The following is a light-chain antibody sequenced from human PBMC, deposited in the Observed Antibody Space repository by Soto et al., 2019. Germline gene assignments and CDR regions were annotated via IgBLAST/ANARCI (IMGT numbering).Light chain of an antibody. Sequence: DIQMTQSPSTLSSFVGDKVTITCRDSESIDSWLAWHQQKPGRAPKLLISKASSLESGVPSRFSGSGFGTEFTLTISSLQPDDFATYYCQQYNSYRAFGQGTKVDIK. V-gene: IGKV1-5*03. CDR2: KAS. J-gene: IGKJ1*01. CDR3: QQYNSYRA. CDR1: ESIDSW.